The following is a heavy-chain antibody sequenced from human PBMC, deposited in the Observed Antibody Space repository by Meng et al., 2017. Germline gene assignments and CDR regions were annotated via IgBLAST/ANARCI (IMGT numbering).Heavy chain of an antibody. V-gene: IGHV3-73*01. J-gene: IGHJ4*02. D-gene: IGHD3-22*01. Sequence: GGSLRLSCAASGFTFSGSVMHWVRQASGKGLEWVGRIKTKANSYATTYAASVKGSFTISRDDSKNTAYLQMNSLRAEDTAVYYCAGTSEYYDSSGYYLDSAFDYWGQGTLVTVSS. CDR2: IKTKANSYAT. CDR3: AGTSEYYDSSGYYLDSAFDY. CDR1: GFTFSGSV.